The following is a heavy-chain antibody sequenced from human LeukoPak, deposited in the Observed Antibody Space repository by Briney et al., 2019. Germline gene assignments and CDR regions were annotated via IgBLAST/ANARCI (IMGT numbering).Heavy chain of an antibody. V-gene: IGHV3-53*01. CDR3: ARGDFYQAPFDY. Sequence: PGGSLRLSCAASGFTVSSKYMNWVRQAPGKGLEWVSVIYSGGATYHADSLKGRFAFSRDNSKNTLYLQMDSLRTEDTAVYYCARGDFYQAPFDYWGQGTLVTVSS. CDR1: GFTVSSKY. D-gene: IGHD2-2*01. J-gene: IGHJ4*02. CDR2: IYSGGAT.